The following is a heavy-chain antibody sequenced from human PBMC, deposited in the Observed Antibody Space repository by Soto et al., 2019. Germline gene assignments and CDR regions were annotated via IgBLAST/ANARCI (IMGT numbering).Heavy chain of an antibody. V-gene: IGHV3-30-3*01. J-gene: IGHJ4*02. CDR2: ISYDGSNK. CDR1: GFTFSSYA. Sequence: QVQLVESGGGVVQPGRSLRLSCAASGFTFSSYAMHWVRQAPGKGLEWVAVISYDGSNKYYADCVKGRVTIPRDNSKNTLSLQMNLLRAADTAVYYWGRDPMGRYYGRGSYYFDYWGQGTLVTVSS. D-gene: IGHD3-10*01. CDR3: GRDPMGRYYGRGSYYFDY.